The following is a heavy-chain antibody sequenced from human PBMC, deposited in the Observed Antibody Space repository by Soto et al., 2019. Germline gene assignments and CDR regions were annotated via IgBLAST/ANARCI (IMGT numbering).Heavy chain of an antibody. V-gene: IGHV1-8*01. Sequence: GASVKVSSKASGYTFTSYDINWVRQATGQGLEWMGWMNPNSGNTGYAQKFQGRVTMTRNTSISTAYMELSGLRSADTAVYYCARDGVYCSGGSCSHQGAFDIWGQGTMVTVS. J-gene: IGHJ3*02. CDR2: MNPNSGNT. CDR3: ARDGVYCSGGSCSHQGAFDI. CDR1: GYTFTSYD. D-gene: IGHD2-15*01.